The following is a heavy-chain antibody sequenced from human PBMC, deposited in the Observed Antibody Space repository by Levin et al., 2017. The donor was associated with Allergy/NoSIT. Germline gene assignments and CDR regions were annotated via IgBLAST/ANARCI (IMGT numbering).Heavy chain of an antibody. CDR2: ISDSGFST. CDR1: GSTFNTYA. V-gene: IGHV3-23*01. J-gene: IGHJ4*02. CDR3: ATTPGITANAFIIQ. Sequence: PGGSLRLSCAGSGSTFNTYAMTWVRQAPGKGLEWVSSISDSGFSTYYADSVKGRFIISRDNSKNTLFLQMNSLTVDDTAVYYCATTPGITANAFIIQWGRGTLVTVSS. D-gene: IGHD6-25*01.